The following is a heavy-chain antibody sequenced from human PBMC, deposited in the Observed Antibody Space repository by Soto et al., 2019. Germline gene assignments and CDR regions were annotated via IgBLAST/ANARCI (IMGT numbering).Heavy chain of an antibody. J-gene: IGHJ5*02. CDR1: GGSISSGGYY. CDR3: ARARIAATPSLWFDP. V-gene: IGHV4-31*03. CDR2: IYYSGST. Sequence: SETLSLTCTVSGGSISSGGYYWSWIRQHPGKGLEWIGYIYYSGSTYYNPSLKSRVTISVDTSKSQFSLKLSSVTAADTAVYYCARARIAATPSLWFDPSGQGTLVTVST. D-gene: IGHD2-15*01.